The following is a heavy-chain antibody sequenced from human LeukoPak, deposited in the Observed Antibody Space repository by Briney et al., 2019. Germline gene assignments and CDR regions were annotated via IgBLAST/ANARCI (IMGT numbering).Heavy chain of an antibody. CDR2: ISYDGSNK. CDR1: GFTFSSYS. CDR3: AEDIRGDKSTYYYGMDV. Sequence: PGGSLRLSCAASGFTFSSYSMNWVRQAPGKGLEWVAVISYDGSNKYYADSVKGRFTISRDNSKNTLYLQMNSLRADDTAVYYCAEDIRGDKSTYYYGMDVWGQGTTVTVS. V-gene: IGHV3-30*18. D-gene: IGHD4-23*01. J-gene: IGHJ6*02.